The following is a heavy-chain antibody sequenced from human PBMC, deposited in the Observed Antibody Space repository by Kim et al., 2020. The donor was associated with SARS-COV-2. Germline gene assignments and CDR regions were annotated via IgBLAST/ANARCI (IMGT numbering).Heavy chain of an antibody. V-gene: IGHV3-13*01. CDR3: ARGGSTLVS. D-gene: IGHD3-16*01. CDR2: DT. Sequence: DTYYPGSVKGRFTISRENTKNSLYLQMNSLRAGDTAVYYCARGGSTLVSWGQGTLVTVSS. J-gene: IGHJ4*02.